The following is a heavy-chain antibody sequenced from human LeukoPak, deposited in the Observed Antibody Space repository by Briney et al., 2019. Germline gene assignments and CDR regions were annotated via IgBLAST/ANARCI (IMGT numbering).Heavy chain of an antibody. V-gene: IGHV3-21*01. CDR2: ISSSSSYI. D-gene: IGHD3-3*01. CDR1: GFTFSSYS. CDR3: ARVGAATSYYFDY. Sequence: GGSLRLSCAASGFTFSSYSRNWVRQAPGKGLEWVSSISSSSSYIYYADSVKGRFTISRDNAKNSLYLQMNSLRAEDTAVYYCARVGAATSYYFDYWGQGTLVTVSS. J-gene: IGHJ4*02.